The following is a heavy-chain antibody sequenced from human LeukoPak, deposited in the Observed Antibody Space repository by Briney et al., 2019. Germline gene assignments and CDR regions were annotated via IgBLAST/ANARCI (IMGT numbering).Heavy chain of an antibody. CDR1: GFGLTFNTYA. D-gene: IGHD2-2*01. Sequence: GGSVRLFCSVCGFGLTFNTYAMHWVRQAPGQGLEYVAAISSHGGRTDYADSVKRRFAISRDHFKNTLYLQMSSLRAEDTAVYYCVNPPGYCSSTSCPGIDSWGQGTLVTVSS. CDR3: VNPPGYCSSTSCPGIDS. V-gene: IGHV3-64D*06. J-gene: IGHJ4*02. CDR2: ISSHGGRT.